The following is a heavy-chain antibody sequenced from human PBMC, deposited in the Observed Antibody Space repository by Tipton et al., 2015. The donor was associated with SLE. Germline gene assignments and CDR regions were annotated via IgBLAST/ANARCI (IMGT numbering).Heavy chain of an antibody. D-gene: IGHD4-23*01. CDR1: VFTFSSYW. CDR2: TNSDGSST. V-gene: IGHV3-74*01. CDR3: ANSLVVTIDY. J-gene: IGHJ4*02. Sequence: SLRLSCAASVFTFSSYWMHWVRQAPGKGLVWVSRTNSDGSSTIYADSVKGRFTISTDNAKNTLYLQMNSLRAEDTAVYYCANSLVVTIDYWGQGTLVTVSS.